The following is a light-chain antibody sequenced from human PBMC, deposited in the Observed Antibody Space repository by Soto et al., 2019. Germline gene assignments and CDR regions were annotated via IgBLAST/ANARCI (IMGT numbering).Light chain of an antibody. CDR3: QQYDNRRT. V-gene: IGKV3-15*01. CDR1: QSVGTN. CDR2: GAS. J-gene: IGKJ1*01. Sequence: EIVMTQSPATLSVSPGERATFSCRASQSVGTNLAWYRQKSGQAPSLLIYGASARAPGIPARFSGSGSGTECTLTISSLQSEDFAVYYCQQYDNRRTFGQGTKVEVK.